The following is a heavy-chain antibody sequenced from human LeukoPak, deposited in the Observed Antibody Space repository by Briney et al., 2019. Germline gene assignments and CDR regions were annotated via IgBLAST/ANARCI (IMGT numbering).Heavy chain of an antibody. D-gene: IGHD2/OR15-2a*01. J-gene: IGHJ6*03. CDR3: ARGSRAAHYYYYYYMDV. V-gene: IGHV7-4-1*02. CDR1: GYTFTSYA. Sequence: ASGKVSCNAAGYTFTSYALNWVRQPPGQGLEWMGWININSGSPTYAQGFTGRCGFSLDTSVSTAYLKISSLKAEDTPVYYCARGSRAAHYYYYYYMDVWGKGTTVTVSS. CDR2: ININSGSP.